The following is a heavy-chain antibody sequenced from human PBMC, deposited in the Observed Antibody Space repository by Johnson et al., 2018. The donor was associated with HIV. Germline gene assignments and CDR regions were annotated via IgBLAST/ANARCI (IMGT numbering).Heavy chain of an antibody. D-gene: IGHD3-22*01. J-gene: IGHJ3*02. CDR1: GITFSDYA. CDR2: ITYDGTNK. Sequence: QVQLVESGGGVVQPGRSLRLSCAASGITFSDYAMHWVRQAPGKGLEWVAGITYDGTNKYYADSVKGRFTLSRDNSRNTMYLQMNSLRAEDTAVYYCAKERGYDSSGYNRWYVPDAFDIWGQGTMVTVSS. CDR3: AKERGYDSSGYNRWYVPDAFDI. V-gene: IGHV3-30*04.